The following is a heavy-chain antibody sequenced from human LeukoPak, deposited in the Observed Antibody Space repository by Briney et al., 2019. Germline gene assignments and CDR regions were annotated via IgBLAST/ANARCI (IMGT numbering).Heavy chain of an antibody. CDR3: AKESGFYSNSPGDS. CDR1: DFTCSSYD. CDR2: IICSGGST. D-gene: IGHD6-13*01. Sequence: GGSLSLSCAGSDFTCSSYDISWFRQAPRGGLQRVSGIICSGGSTYYAYSVKSRVTISRDNSKNTLYLQMNSVRAADSAIYYCAKESGFYSNSPGDSWGQGTLVTVSS. V-gene: IGHV3-23*01. J-gene: IGHJ4*02.